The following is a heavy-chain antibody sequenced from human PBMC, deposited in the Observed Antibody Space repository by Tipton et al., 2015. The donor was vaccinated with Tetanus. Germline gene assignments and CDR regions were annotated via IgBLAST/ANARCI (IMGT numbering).Heavy chain of an antibody. J-gene: IGHJ4*02. V-gene: IGHV3-33*01. CDR3: ARDRDDYGDYAPGFDY. Sequence: VQLVQSGGGVVQPGRSLRLSCAASGFTFSSYGMHWVRQAPGKGLEWVTVIWYDGSNKYYADSVKGRFTISRDNSKNTVYLQMNSLRAEDTAVYYCARDRDDYGDYAPGFDYWGQGTLVTVSS. CDR1: GFTFSSYG. D-gene: IGHD4-17*01. CDR2: IWYDGSNK.